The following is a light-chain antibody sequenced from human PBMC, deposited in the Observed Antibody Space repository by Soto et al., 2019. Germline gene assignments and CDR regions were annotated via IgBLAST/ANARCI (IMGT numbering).Light chain of an antibody. J-gene: IGLJ3*02. CDR1: NSNIGSNI. V-gene: IGLV1-44*01. CDR2: GNS. CDR3: ATWDDSLNGWV. Sequence: QSVLTQPPSASGTPGQRVTISCSGSNSNIGSNIVNWYQQLPGTAPKLLIYGNSQRPSGVPDRFSGSKSGTSASLAISGLQSEDAADFYCATWDDSLNGWVFGGGTKLTVL.